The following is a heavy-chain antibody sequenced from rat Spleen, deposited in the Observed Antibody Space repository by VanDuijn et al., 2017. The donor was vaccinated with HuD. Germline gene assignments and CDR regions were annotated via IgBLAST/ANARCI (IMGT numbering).Heavy chain of an antibody. CDR3: TREGHTMDRATYWFAY. CDR2: VSSGGNT. J-gene: IGHJ3*01. Sequence: QVQLKESGPGLVQPSQTLSLTCTVSGFSLTSNSISWVRLPPGKGLEWIAAVSSGGNTYYASTLKSRLSISRDTSKSQVFLKIYSLQTEDTAIYFCTREGHTMDRATYWFAYWGQGTLVTVSS. D-gene: IGHD1-9*01. V-gene: IGHV2S12*01. CDR1: GFSLTSNS.